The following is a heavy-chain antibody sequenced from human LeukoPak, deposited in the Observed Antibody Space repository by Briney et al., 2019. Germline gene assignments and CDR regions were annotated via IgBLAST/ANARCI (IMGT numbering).Heavy chain of an antibody. CDR1: GGSFSDYY. CDR3: ARVRWGQLYYYYYYMDV. D-gene: IGHD1-1*01. Sequence: SETLSLTCAVYGGSFSDYYWSWIRQPPGKGLEWIGEINHSGSTNYNPSLKSRVTISVDTSKNQFSLKLSSVTAADTAVYYCARVRWGQLYYYYYYMDVWGKGTTVTVSS. CDR2: INHSGST. V-gene: IGHV4-34*01. J-gene: IGHJ6*03.